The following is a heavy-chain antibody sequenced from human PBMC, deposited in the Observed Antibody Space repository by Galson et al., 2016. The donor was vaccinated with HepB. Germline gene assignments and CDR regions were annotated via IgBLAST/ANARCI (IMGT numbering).Heavy chain of an antibody. CDR1: GFTFSTSW. CDR2: LKEDGRDK. Sequence: SLRLSCAASGFTFSTSWMSWVRQGPGKGLEWVATLKEDGRDKYYVDSVKGRFTISRDNAEKSLFLQMNSLRAEDTALYFCATGRGRYWGQGTLVTVSS. J-gene: IGHJ4*02. V-gene: IGHV3-7*03. CDR3: ATGRGRY.